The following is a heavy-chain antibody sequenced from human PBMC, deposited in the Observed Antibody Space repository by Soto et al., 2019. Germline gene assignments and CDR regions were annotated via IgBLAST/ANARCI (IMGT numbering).Heavy chain of an antibody. V-gene: IGHV4-61*01. CDR3: ARAETNMIVPENY. CDR1: GDSVNSGTYY. CDR2: IYNSGTT. Sequence: SETLSLTCTVSGDSVNSGTYYWSWIRQPPGKGLEWIGYIYNSGTTKYNPSLKSRVTISVDTSKNQFSLNLSSVTAADTAVYFRARAETNMIVPENYWGQRPRGTAS. D-gene: IGHD3-22*01. J-gene: IGHJ4*02.